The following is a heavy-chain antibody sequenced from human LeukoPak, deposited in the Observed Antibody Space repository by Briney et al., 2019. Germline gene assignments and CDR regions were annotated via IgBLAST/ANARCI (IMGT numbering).Heavy chain of an antibody. J-gene: IGHJ1*01. CDR2: ISGSGGST. Sequence: PGGSLRLSCAASGFTFSSYAMSWVRQAPGKGLEWVSGISGSGGSTFYADSVKGRFTISRGNSKNTLSLQMNSLRAEDTAVYYCAKDSSSWPEYFQHWGQGTLVTVSS. V-gene: IGHV3-23*01. CDR1: GFTFSSYA. CDR3: AKDSSSWPEYFQH. D-gene: IGHD6-13*01.